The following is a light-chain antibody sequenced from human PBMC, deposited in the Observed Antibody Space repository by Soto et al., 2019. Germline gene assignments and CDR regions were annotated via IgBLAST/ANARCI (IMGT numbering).Light chain of an antibody. V-gene: IGLV1-47*01. CDR1: SSNIGSNY. CDR2: RNA. CDR3: AAWDDSLSAWV. Sequence: QPVLTQPPSASGTPGQKITISCSGSSSNIGSNYVYWFQQLPGRAPKLLIYRNAQRPSGVPDRFSGSKSGTSASLAISGLRSDDETDYYCAAWDDSLSAWVFGGGTKLTVL. J-gene: IGLJ3*02.